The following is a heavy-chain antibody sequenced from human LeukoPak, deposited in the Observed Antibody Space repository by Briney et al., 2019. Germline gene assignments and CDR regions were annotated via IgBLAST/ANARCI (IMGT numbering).Heavy chain of an antibody. CDR1: GGSISSGSYY. V-gene: IGHV4-61*02. CDR2: IYTSGST. D-gene: IGHD3-3*01. J-gene: IGHJ6*03. Sequence: SETLSLTXTVSGGSISSGSYYWSWIRQPAGKGLEWIGRIYTSGSTNYNPSLKSRVTISVDTSKNQFSLKLSSVTAADTAVYYCARVDYDFWSGSYYYYYYMDVWGKGTTVTVSS. CDR3: ARVDYDFWSGSYYYYYYMDV.